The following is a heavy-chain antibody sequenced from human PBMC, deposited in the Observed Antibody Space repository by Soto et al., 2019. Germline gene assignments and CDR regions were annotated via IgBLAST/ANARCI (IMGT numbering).Heavy chain of an antibody. D-gene: IGHD6-19*01. CDR2: MNPNSGNT. CDR1: GYTFTSYD. J-gene: IGHJ4*02. V-gene: IGHV1-8*01. CDR3: ARERTVAGNDY. Sequence: QVQLVQSGAEVKKPGASVKVSCKASGYTFTSYDINWVRQATGQGLEWMGWMNPNSGNTGYAQKFKGRVPMTRNTSMSTAYMGLSSLRSEDTAVSYCARERTVAGNDYWGQGTLGTVSS.